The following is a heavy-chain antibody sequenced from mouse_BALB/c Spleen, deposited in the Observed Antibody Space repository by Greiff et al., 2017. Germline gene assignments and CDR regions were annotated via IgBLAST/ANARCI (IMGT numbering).Heavy chain of an antibody. Sequence: EVMLVESGPSLVKPSQTLSLTCSVTGDSITSGYWNWIRKFPGNKLEYMGYISYSGSTYYNPSLKSRISITRDTSKNQYYLQLNSVTTEDTATYYCARSIITTVVPYYFDYWGQGTTLTVSS. J-gene: IGHJ2*01. CDR1: GDSITSGY. CDR2: ISYSGST. D-gene: IGHD1-1*01. V-gene: IGHV3-8*02. CDR3: ARSIITTVVPYYFDY.